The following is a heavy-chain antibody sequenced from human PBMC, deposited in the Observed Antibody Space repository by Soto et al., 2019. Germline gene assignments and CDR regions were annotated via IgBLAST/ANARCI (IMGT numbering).Heavy chain of an antibody. CDR1: GGSVSSGSYY. D-gene: IGHD1-20*01. CDR3: ARWVEVSLDYFDS. Sequence: SETLSLTXTVSGGSVSSGSYYWSWIRQPPGKGLEWIGYIYYSGSTNYNPSLKSRVGTSVDTSKDQFSLNLNSVTAADTAVYYCARWVEVSLDYFDSWGQGTPVTVSS. V-gene: IGHV4-61*01. CDR2: IYYSGST. J-gene: IGHJ4*02.